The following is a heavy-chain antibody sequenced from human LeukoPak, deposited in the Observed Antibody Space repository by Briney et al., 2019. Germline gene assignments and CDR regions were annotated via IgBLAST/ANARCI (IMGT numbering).Heavy chain of an antibody. J-gene: IGHJ4*02. CDR2: ISYDGSNQ. CDR1: GFTFSSYG. Sequence: TGGSLRLSCAASGFTFSSYGMHWVRQAPGKGPEWLTVISYDGSNQHYADSVKGRFTISRDNSKNTLYLQMNRLRVEDTAVYYCAKDRYGGNSYQTYWGQGTLVTVSS. D-gene: IGHD4-23*01. V-gene: IGHV3-30*18. CDR3: AKDRYGGNSYQTY.